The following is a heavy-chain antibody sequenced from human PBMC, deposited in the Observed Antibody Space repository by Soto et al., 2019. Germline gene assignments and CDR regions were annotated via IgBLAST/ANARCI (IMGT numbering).Heavy chain of an antibody. CDR2: IHPSGGTS. CDR3: ARDSPMTTVTIFDF. J-gene: IGHJ4*02. Sequence: GASVKVSCKASGYTFAPYYIHWVRQAPGQGLEWMGVIHPSGGTSTYAQKFQDRFTMAGDTSTGTVFMELSRLRSDDTAIYYCARDSPMTTVTIFDFWGQGTLVTVSS. CDR1: GYTFAPYY. D-gene: IGHD4-17*01. V-gene: IGHV1-46*01.